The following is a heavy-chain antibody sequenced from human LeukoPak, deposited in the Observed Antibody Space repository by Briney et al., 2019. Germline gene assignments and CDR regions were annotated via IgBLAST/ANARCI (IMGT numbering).Heavy chain of an antibody. D-gene: IGHD6-19*01. V-gene: IGHV3-9*01. CDR1: GFTFDNYA. CDR2: ISWNSGNI. J-gene: IGHJ4*02. CDR3: AKDLETLMYSSGFPE. Sequence: GGSLRLSCAASGFTFDNYAMHWVRQAPGKGLEWVAGISWNSGNIGYADSVKGRFTISRDNAKNSLYQQMNSLRAEDTALYYCAKDLETLMYSSGFPEWGQGTLVTVSS.